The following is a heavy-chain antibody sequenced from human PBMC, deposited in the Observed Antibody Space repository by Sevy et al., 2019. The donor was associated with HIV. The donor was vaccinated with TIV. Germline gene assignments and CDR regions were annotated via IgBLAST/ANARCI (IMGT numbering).Heavy chain of an antibody. J-gene: IGHJ6*02. V-gene: IGHV3-64D*06. CDR3: VKDGRYCSSTSCPYYYYGMDV. D-gene: IGHD2-2*01. Sequence: GGSLRLSCSASGFTFSSYAMHWVRQAPGKGLEYVSAISSNGGSTYYAYSVKGRFTISRDNSKNTLYLQMSSLRAEDTAVYYCVKDGRYCSSTSCPYYYYGMDVWGQGTTVTVSS. CDR1: GFTFSSYA. CDR2: ISSNGGST.